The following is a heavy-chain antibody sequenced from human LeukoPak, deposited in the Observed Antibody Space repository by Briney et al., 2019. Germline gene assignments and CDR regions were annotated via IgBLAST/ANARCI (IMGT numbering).Heavy chain of an antibody. CDR1: GGSISSGDYY. J-gene: IGHJ4*02. CDR3: ARAYDSSPYYFDY. D-gene: IGHD3-22*01. CDR2: IYYSGST. V-gene: IGHV4-61*08. Sequence: SETLSLTCTVSGGSISSGDYYWSWIRQPPGKGLEWIGYIYYSGSTNYNPSLKSRVTISVDTSKNQFSLKLSSVTAADTAVYYCARAYDSSPYYFDYWGQGTLVTVSS.